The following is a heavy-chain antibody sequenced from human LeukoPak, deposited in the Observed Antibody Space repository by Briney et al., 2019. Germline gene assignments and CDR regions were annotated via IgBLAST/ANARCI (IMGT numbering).Heavy chain of an antibody. CDR2: TYSRSTWYN. J-gene: IGHJ5*02. CDR1: GDSVSSNSVT. D-gene: IGHD2-2*01. V-gene: IGHV6-1*01. Sequence: SQTLSLTCAISGDSVSSNSVTWNWIRQSPSRGLEWLGRTYSRSTWYNDYAVSVRGRITVNPDTSKNQFSLHLNSVTPEDTAVYYCARRLTQYDCFDPWGQGILVTVSS. CDR3: ARRLTQYDCFDP.